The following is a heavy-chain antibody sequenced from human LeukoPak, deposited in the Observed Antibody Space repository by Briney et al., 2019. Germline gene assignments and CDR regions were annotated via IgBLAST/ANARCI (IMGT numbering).Heavy chain of an antibody. CDR1: GYGFTSYY. Sequence: AASVKVSCKAFGYGFTSYYIHWVRQAPGQGLEWMGIINPSVGGTTYARKFQGRVTMTRDTSTSTVYMELSSLRSEYTAVYYCARHGSGLYYPAEGRVDYWGQGTLVTVSS. V-gene: IGHV1-46*01. J-gene: IGHJ4*02. D-gene: IGHD3-10*01. CDR2: INPSVGGT. CDR3: ARHGSGLYYPAEGRVDY.